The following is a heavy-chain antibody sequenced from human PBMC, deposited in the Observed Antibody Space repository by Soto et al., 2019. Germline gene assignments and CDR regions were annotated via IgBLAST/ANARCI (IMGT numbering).Heavy chain of an antibody. CDR2: INSDGSRT. D-gene: IGHD5-12*01. J-gene: IGHJ4*02. CDR3: ARVSTGGYDFSLDDY. Sequence: EVQLVESGGGLVQPGGSLRLSCAASGFTFSSYWMHWVRQGPGKGLVWVSRINSDGSRTTCADSVKGRFTISRDNARNTLYLQMNSLRAEDTAVYYCARVSTGGYDFSLDDYWGQGTLVTVSS. V-gene: IGHV3-74*01. CDR1: GFTFSSYW.